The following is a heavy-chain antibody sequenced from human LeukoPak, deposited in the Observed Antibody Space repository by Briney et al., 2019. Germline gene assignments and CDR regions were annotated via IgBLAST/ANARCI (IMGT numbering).Heavy chain of an antibody. CDR3: AKRGVVIRVILVGFHKEAYYFDS. Sequence: GGSLRLSCAASGFTFSDYHMSWIRQAPGKGLEWVAYISTSGSTIYYADSVKGRFTISRDNPKNTLYLQMNSLRAEDTAVYFCAKRGVVIRVILVGFHKEAYYFDSWGQGALVTVSS. J-gene: IGHJ4*02. V-gene: IGHV3-11*01. CDR2: ISTSGSTI. D-gene: IGHD3-22*01. CDR1: GFTFSDYH.